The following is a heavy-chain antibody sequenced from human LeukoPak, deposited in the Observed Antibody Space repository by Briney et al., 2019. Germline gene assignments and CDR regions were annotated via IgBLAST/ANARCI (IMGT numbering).Heavy chain of an antibody. CDR1: GFTFSSYS. Sequence: GGSLRLSCAASGFTFSSYSMNWVRQAPGKGLEWVSSISSSSSYIYYADSVKGRFTVSRDNAKNSLFLQMSSLRAEDTAVYFCAREWAYYYGSSGYFDYWGQGTLVTVSS. D-gene: IGHD3-22*01. V-gene: IGHV3-21*06. J-gene: IGHJ4*02. CDR3: AREWAYYYGSSGYFDY. CDR2: ISSSSSYI.